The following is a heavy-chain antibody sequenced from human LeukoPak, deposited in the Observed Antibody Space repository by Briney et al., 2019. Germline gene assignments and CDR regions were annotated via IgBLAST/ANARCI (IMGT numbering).Heavy chain of an antibody. CDR2: ISNKGSSSTT. Sequence: PGGSLRLSCAASGFIFSDYYMGWVRQAPGKGLEWVSYISNKGSSSTTYYADSVKGRFTISRDNAKNSLYLQMNSLRAEDTAVYYCARGPLLGYCTNGVCYGLDYWGQGTLVTVSS. CDR3: ARGPLLGYCTNGVCYGLDY. J-gene: IGHJ4*02. V-gene: IGHV3-11*04. D-gene: IGHD2-8*01. CDR1: GFIFSDYY.